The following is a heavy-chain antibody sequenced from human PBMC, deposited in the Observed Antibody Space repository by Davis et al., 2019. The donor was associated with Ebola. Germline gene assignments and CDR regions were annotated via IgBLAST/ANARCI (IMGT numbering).Heavy chain of an antibody. CDR2: INSDGSST. CDR1: GFTFSSYW. J-gene: IGHJ3*02. V-gene: IGHV3-74*01. CDR3: AKQYVDAFDI. D-gene: IGHD1/OR15-1a*01. Sequence: GESLKISCAASGFTFSSYWMHWVRQAPGKGLVWVSRINSDGSSTNYADSVKGRFTISRDNAKNTLYLQMSSLRAEDTAVYYCAKQYVDAFDIWGQGTLVTVSS.